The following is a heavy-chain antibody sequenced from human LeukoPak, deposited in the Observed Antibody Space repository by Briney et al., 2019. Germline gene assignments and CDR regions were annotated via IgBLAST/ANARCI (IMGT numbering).Heavy chain of an antibody. CDR1: GYTFTNHG. J-gene: IGHJ4*02. CDR3: ARGGSGWSLDY. V-gene: IGHV1-18*01. Sequence: ASVKVSCRASGYTFTNHGISWVRQAPGQGLEWMEWISRNNVNTDYAQKVQGRVTMTTDTSTSTAYMELRSLTSDDTAVYYCARGGSGWSLDYWGQGTLVTVSS. D-gene: IGHD6-19*01. CDR2: ISRNNVNT.